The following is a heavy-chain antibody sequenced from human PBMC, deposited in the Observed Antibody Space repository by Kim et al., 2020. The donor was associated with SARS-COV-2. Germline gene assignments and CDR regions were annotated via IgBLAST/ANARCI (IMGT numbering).Heavy chain of an antibody. J-gene: IGHJ4*02. CDR2: ISGSGGST. Sequence: GGSLRLSCAASGFTFSSYAMSWVRQAPGKGLEWVSAISGSGGSTYYADSVKGRFTISRDNSKNTLYLQMNSLRAEDTAVYYCAKDLEIQRWYDNQVDYWGQGTMVTVSS. V-gene: IGHV3-23*01. D-gene: IGHD5-18*01. CDR3: AKDLEIQRWYDNQVDY. CDR1: GFTFSSYA.